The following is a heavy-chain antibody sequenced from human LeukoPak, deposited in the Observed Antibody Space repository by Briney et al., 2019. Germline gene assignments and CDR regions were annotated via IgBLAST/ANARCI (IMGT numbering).Heavy chain of an antibody. CDR3: AIISGYSYGTPYFDY. CDR1: GGSISTSAYY. D-gene: IGHD5-18*01. V-gene: IGHV4-39*07. J-gene: IGHJ4*02. Sequence: SETLSLTCIVSGGSISTSAYYWGWIRQPPGEGLQWIGSIYYSGNTYYNSSLKSRVTISVDTSTSQFSLKLSSVTAADTAVYYCAIISGYSYGTPYFDYWGQGTLVTVSS. CDR2: IYYSGNT.